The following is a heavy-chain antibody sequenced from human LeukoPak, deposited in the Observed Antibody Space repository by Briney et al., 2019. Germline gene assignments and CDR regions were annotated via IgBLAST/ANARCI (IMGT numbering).Heavy chain of an antibody. CDR1: GFSISSYE. CDR2: ISSSGSTI. CDR3: ARFSTTWYTALDY. V-gene: IGHV3-48*03. J-gene: IGHJ4*02. Sequence: GGSLRPSCAASGFSISSYEMNWVRQAPGKGLEWVSYISSSGSTIYYEDSVKGRFTMSRDNAKNSLYLQMNSLRAEDTAVYYCARFSTTWYTALDYWGQGTVVTVSS. D-gene: IGHD6-13*01.